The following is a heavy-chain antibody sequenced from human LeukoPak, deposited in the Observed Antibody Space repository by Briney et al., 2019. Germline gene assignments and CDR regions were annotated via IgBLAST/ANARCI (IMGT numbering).Heavy chain of an antibody. CDR2: INPSDGST. J-gene: IGHJ6*03. V-gene: IGHV1-46*01. CDR3: ARDLGLALYYYYMDV. Sequence: ASVKVSCKASGYTFTSYYMHWVRQAPGQGLEWMGIINPSDGSTSYAQKFQGRVTMTRDMSTSTVYMELSSLRSEDTAVYYCARDLGLALYYYYMDVWGKGTTVTVSS. D-gene: IGHD3-10*01. CDR1: GYTFTSYY.